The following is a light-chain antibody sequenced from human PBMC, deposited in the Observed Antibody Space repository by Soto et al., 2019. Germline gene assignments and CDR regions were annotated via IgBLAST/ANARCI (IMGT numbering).Light chain of an antibody. Sequence: ENVLKQSPASLSLSTGARATLSCRASQSVDSYLVWYQQKPGQAPRPLIFGASNRATGIPARFSGIGYGTDLTLTINSLEAEDVEVYYCQQRDRWPITFGQGTRLDIK. CDR2: GAS. V-gene: IGKV3-11*01. CDR1: QSVDSY. J-gene: IGKJ5*01. CDR3: QQRDRWPIT.